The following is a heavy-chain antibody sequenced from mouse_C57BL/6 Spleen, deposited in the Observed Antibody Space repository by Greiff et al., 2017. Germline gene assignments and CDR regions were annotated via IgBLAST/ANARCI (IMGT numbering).Heavy chain of an antibody. CDR2: IYPGDGDT. CDR1: GYAFSSSW. V-gene: IGHV1-82*01. CDR3: ALDSSGYGGFAY. J-gene: IGHJ3*01. D-gene: IGHD3-2*02. Sequence: VKLMESGPELVKPGASVKISCKASGYAFSSSWMNWVKQRPGKGLEWIGRIYPGDGDTNYTGKFKGKATLTADKSSSTAYMQLSSLTSEDSAVYFCALDSSGYGGFAYWGQGTLVTVSA.